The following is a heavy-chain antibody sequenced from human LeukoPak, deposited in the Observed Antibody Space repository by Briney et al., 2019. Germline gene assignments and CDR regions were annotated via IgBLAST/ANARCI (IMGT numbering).Heavy chain of an antibody. CDR3: ARYITGTTGYFDY. D-gene: IGHD1-7*01. CDR1: GGSISSYY. Sequence: PSETLSLTCTVSGGSISSYYWSWIRQPAGKGLEWIGRIHISGSTNYNPSLKSRVTMSVDTTKNQLSLKLNSVTAADTAVYYCARYITGTTGYFDYWGQGALVTVSS. CDR2: IHISGST. J-gene: IGHJ4*02. V-gene: IGHV4-4*07.